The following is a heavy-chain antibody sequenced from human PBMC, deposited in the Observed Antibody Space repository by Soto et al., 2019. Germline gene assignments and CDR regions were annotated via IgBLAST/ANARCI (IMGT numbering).Heavy chain of an antibody. D-gene: IGHD3-10*01. CDR3: ARGVKNVAGSGDTWFDP. Sequence: GSLQVSCKASGYIFANYAMQWVRHAPGQGLEWMGYINPGNGNTKYSQKFQGRLTISRDRSANTVYMDLSSLTSKDTAIYYCARGVKNVAGSGDTWFDPWGKGTLVTV. CDR2: INPGNGNT. J-gene: IGHJ5*02. CDR1: GYIFANYA. V-gene: IGHV1-3*01.